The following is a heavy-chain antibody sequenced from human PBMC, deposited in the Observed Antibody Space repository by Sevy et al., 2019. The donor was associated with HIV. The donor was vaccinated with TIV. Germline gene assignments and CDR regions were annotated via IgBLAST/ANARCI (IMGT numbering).Heavy chain of an antibody. J-gene: IGHJ4*02. CDR1: GYTFSGYY. D-gene: IGHD2-21*02. V-gene: IGHV1-2*02. CDR3: ARGGESLPYCGGDCYPDY. CDR2: INPKSGGT. Sequence: ASVKVSCKPSGYTFSGYYIHWVRQAPGQGLEWMGWINPKSGGTNYAQKFQGRVTMTRDTSINTAYMELSRLRSDDTAVYYCARGGESLPYCGGDCYPDYWGQGTLVTVSS.